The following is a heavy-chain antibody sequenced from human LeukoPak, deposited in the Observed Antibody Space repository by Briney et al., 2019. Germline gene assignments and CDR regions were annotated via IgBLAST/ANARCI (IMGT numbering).Heavy chain of an antibody. J-gene: IGHJ4*02. CDR1: GHTFTGYY. CDR3: ARGSGGPPQVLDY. D-gene: IGHD3-3*01. V-gene: IGHV1-2*02. Sequence: ASVKVSCKASGHTFTGYYIHWVRQAPGQGLEWMGWINPNSGGTSYAQKFQGRVTMTRDTSISTVYMELNRLRSDDTAVSYCARGSGGPPQVLDYWGQGTLVTVSS. CDR2: INPNSGGT.